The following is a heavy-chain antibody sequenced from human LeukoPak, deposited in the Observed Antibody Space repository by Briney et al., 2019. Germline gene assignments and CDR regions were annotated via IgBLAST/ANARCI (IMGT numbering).Heavy chain of an antibody. CDR1: GFSLSTSGMR. D-gene: IGHD2-21*02. J-gene: IGHJ4*02. V-gene: IGHV2-70*04. Sequence: SGPALVKPTQTLTLTCTFSGFSLSTSGMRVSWIRQPPGKALEWLARIDWDDDKFYSTSLKTRLTISKGTSKNQMVLTMTNMDPVDTATYYCARVRCGGDCYPDYWGQGTLVTVSS. CDR3: ARVRCGGDCYPDY. CDR2: IDWDDDK.